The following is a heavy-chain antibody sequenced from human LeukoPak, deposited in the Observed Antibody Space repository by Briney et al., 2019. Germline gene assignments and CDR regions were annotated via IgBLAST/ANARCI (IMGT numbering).Heavy chain of an antibody. CDR1: GGSISSYY. CDR2: IYYSGST. CDR3: ARADVGTLSCAFDI. Sequence: SETLSLTCTVSGGSISSYYWSWIRQPPGKGLEWIGYIYYSGSTNYNPSLKSRVTISVDTSKNQFSLKLSSVTAADTAVYYCARADVGTLSCAFDIWGQGTMVTVSS. D-gene: IGHD2/OR15-2a*01. V-gene: IGHV4-59*01. J-gene: IGHJ3*02.